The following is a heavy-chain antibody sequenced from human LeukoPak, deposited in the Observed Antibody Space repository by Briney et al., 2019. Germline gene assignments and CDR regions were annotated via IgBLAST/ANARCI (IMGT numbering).Heavy chain of an antibody. CDR2: IYDTGST. CDR1: GGSISSGHW. CDR3: TITRRGEWLGQADV. D-gene: IGHD6-19*01. Sequence: PSETLSHTCAASGGSISSGHWCSWVRQSPGKGLEWIGEIYDTGSTNYSPSLKGRVTVALDKSKNQFSLELSSVSAADTAVYYCTITRRGEWLGQADVWGQGTAVIVSS. J-gene: IGHJ6*02. V-gene: IGHV4-4*02.